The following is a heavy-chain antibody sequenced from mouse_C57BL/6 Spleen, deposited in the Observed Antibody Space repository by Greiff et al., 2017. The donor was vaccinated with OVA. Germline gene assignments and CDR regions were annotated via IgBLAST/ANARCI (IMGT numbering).Heavy chain of an antibody. CDR2: IYPGSGST. J-gene: IGHJ2*01. Sequence: QVQLQQPGAELVKPGASVKMSCKASGYTFTSYWITWVKQRPGQGLEWIGDIYPGSGSTNYNEKFKSKATLTVDTSSSTAYMQLSSLTSEDSEVYYCARLILGAGSYYFDYWGQGTTLTVSS. CDR3: ARLILGAGSYYFDY. CDR1: GYTFTSYW. V-gene: IGHV1-55*01.